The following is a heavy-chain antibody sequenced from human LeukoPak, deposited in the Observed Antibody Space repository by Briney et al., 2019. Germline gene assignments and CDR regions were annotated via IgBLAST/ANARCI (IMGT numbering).Heavy chain of an antibody. CDR3: ARDRGAAAGNAGGWFDP. Sequence: SETLSLTCTVSGGSISSGSYYWSWIRQPAGKGLEWIGRIYTSGSTNYNPSLKSRVTISVDTSKNQFSLKLSSVTAADTAVYYCARDRGAAAGNAGGWFDPWGQGTLVTVSS. CDR2: IYTSGST. CDR1: GGSISSGSYY. D-gene: IGHD6-13*01. V-gene: IGHV4-61*02. J-gene: IGHJ5*02.